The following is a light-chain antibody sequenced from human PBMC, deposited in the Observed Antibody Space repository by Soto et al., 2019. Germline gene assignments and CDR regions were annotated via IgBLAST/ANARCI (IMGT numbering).Light chain of an antibody. V-gene: IGKV3-15*01. CDR2: DAS. CDR1: QSVTSN. CDR3: QQYNNWYT. Sequence: EIVMTQYPATLSVSPGERATLSCRDSQSVTSNLAWYQQKPGQAPRLLMYDASTRATGIPARFSGSGSGTEFTLTISSLQSEDFAVYYCQQYNNWYTFGQGTKLEIK. J-gene: IGKJ2*01.